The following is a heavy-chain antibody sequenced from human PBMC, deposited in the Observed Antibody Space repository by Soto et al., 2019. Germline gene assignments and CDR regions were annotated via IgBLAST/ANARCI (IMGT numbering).Heavy chain of an antibody. J-gene: IGHJ4*02. CDR3: AIVTIINMIVMVLDS. CDR2: ISYSGST. Sequence: QVQLQESGPGLVKPSQTLSLTCTVSGGSISSGSYYWGWSRQRPGRGLEWIGYISYSGSTYYNPSLKSRLTISADTSKNQFALKLSSVTAADTAVYYCAIVTIINMIVMVLDSWGQGTLVTVSS. V-gene: IGHV4-31*03. D-gene: IGHD3-22*01. CDR1: GGSISSGSYY.